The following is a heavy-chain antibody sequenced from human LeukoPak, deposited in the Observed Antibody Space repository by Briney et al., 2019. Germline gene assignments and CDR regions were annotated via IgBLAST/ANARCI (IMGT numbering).Heavy chain of an antibody. Sequence: GGSLRLSCAASGFTFSSYSMNWVRQAPGKGLEWVSSISSSSSYIYYADSVKGRFTISRDNAKNSLYLQMNSLRAEDTAVYYCARDRRGIAAAGIDYWGQGTLVTASS. J-gene: IGHJ4*02. CDR2: ISSSSSYI. D-gene: IGHD6-13*01. CDR1: GFTFSSYS. CDR3: ARDRRGIAAAGIDY. V-gene: IGHV3-21*01.